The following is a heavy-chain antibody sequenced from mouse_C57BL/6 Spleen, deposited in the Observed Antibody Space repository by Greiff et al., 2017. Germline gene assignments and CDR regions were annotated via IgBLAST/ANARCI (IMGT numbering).Heavy chain of an antibody. Sequence: VQLQQPGAELVMPGASVKLSCKASGYTFTSYWMHWVKQRPGQGLEWIGEIDPSDSYTNYNQKFKGKSTFTVDKSSSTAYMQLSSLTSEDSAVYYCAREGSSGYVPFDYWGQGTTLTVSS. V-gene: IGHV1-69*01. CDR1: GYTFTSYW. CDR3: AREGSSGYVPFDY. CDR2: IDPSDSYT. J-gene: IGHJ2*01. D-gene: IGHD3-2*02.